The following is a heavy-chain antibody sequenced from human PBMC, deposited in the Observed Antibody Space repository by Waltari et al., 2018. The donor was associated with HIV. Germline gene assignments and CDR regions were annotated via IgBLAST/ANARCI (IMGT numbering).Heavy chain of an antibody. D-gene: IGHD3-10*01. CDR2: SSTSGTYT. CDR1: GFPFSDYY. J-gene: IGHJ5*02. V-gene: IGHV3-11*05. Sequence: QVQLVESGGGLVKPGGSLRLSCTASGFPFSDYYMGWIRRGPGKGLEWISFSSTSGTYTNDADSVKGRFTISRDDAKNSLYLQMNSLRVDDTAVYFCARDSFGEFHWFDPWGQGTLVTVSS. CDR3: ARDSFGEFHWFDP.